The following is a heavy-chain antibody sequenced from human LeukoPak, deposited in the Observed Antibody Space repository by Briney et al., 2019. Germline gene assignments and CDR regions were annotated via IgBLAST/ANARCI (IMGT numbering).Heavy chain of an antibody. D-gene: IGHD5-18*01. V-gene: IGHV1-69*04. CDR1: GGTFSSYA. J-gene: IGHJ4*02. CDR3: ARVDTAMVIDY. CDR2: IIPILGIA. Sequence: SVKVSCKASGGTFSSYAISWVRQAPGQGLECMGRIIPILGIANYAQKFQGRVTITADKSTSTAYMELSSLRSEDTAVYYCARVDTAMVIDYWGQGTLVTVSS.